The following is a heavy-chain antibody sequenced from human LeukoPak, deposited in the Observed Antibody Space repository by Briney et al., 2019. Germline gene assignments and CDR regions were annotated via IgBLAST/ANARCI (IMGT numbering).Heavy chain of an antibody. V-gene: IGHV4-59*03. CDR2: IFYSGTT. Sequence: PSETLSLTCSVSGGSISSYYGSWIRQPPGMGLEWIGYIFYSGTTNYNPSLKSRVTISVDTSKNQFSLRLTSVTAADTAVYYCAKGGIRSGAFDIWGQGTRVTVSS. CDR1: GGSISSYY. D-gene: IGHD6-13*01. CDR3: AKGGIRSGAFDI. J-gene: IGHJ3*02.